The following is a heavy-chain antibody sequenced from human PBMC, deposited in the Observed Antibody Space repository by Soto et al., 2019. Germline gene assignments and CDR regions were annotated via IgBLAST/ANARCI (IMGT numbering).Heavy chain of an antibody. CDR2: INAGNGNT. CDR3: AREGAPGFGEFY. V-gene: IGHV1-3*01. CDR1: GYTFTSYA. J-gene: IGHJ4*02. D-gene: IGHD3-10*01. Sequence: GASVKVSCKASGYTFTSYAMHWVRQAPGQRLEWMGWINAGNGNTKYSQKFQGRVTITRDTSASTAYMELSSLRSEDTAVYYCAREGAPGFGEFYWGQGTLVTVSS.